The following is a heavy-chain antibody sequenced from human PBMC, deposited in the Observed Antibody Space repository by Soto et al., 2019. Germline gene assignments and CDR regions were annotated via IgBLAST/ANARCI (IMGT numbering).Heavy chain of an antibody. J-gene: IGHJ4*02. CDR2: ISNDGSIT. CDR3: AKDLTWNQADY. D-gene: IGHD1-1*01. Sequence: EVQLVESGGGLIPPGGSLRLSCEASGFIFSNYWMHWVRQTPGTGLVWVSRISNDGSITNYADSVKGRFTISRDNAKNTLYLEMNSLRAEDTAVYYCAKDLTWNQADYWGQGVLVTVSS. V-gene: IGHV3-74*01. CDR1: GFIFSNYW.